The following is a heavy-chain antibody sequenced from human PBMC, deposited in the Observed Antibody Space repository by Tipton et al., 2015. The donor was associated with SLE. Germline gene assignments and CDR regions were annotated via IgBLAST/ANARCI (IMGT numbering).Heavy chain of an antibody. Sequence: TLSRTCTVSGGSMSSGGYYWSWTRQHPGKGLEWIGYIFHSGNAYYNPSLKSRVTISVDMSRNQFSLRLDSVTAADTALYYCARVEMDVFDIWGRGTVVSVSS. CDR3: ARVEMDVFDI. D-gene: IGHD1-1*01. CDR2: IFHSGNA. J-gene: IGHJ3*02. V-gene: IGHV4-31*03. CDR1: GGSMSSGGYY.